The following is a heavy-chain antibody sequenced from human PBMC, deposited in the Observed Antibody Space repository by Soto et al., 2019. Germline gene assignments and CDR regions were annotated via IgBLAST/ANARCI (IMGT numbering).Heavy chain of an antibody. J-gene: IGHJ6*02. CDR2: INPNSGGT. CDR3: ARGESIVLMVYANVGGMDV. CDR1: GYTFTGYY. D-gene: IGHD2-8*01. V-gene: IGHV1-2*02. Sequence: GASVKVSCKASGYTFTGYYMHWVRQAPGQGLEWMGWINPNSGGTNYAQKFQGRVTMTRDTSISTAYMELSRLRSDDTAVYYCARGESIVLMVYANVGGMDVWGQGTTVTVSS.